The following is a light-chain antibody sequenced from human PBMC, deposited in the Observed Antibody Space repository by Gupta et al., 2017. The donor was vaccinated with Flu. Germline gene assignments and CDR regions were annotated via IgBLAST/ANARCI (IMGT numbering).Light chain of an antibody. CDR3: AVWDDGLDGVV. V-gene: IGLV1-44*01. Sequence: QSVLSQAPSASGTPGQTLIISCFGSSSNIGSNSLNWYQQIPGTAPKVVVYSNNQRPSGVPGRFSGSKSGTSASLVISGLQSEDEADYYCAVWDDGLDGVVFGGGTKVAVL. CDR2: SNN. CDR1: SSNIGSNS. J-gene: IGLJ2*01.